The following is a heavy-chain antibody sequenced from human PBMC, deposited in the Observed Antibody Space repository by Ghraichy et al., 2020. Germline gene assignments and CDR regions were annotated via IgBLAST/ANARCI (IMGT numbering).Heavy chain of an antibody. J-gene: IGHJ5*02. CDR3: ARGIAARPESNWFDP. D-gene: IGHD6-6*01. CDR2: INPNSGGT. V-gene: IGHV1-2*04. Sequence: ASVKVSCKASGYTFTGYYMHWVRQAPGQGLEWMGWINPNSGGTNYAQKFQGWVTMTRDTSISTAYMELSRLRSDDTAVYYCARGIAARPESNWFDPWGQGTLVTVSS. CDR1: GYTFTGYY.